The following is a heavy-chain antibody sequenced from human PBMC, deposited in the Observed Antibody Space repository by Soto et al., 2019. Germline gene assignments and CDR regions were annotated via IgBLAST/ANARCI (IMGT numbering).Heavy chain of an antibody. CDR1: GYTFTSYG. J-gene: IGHJ4*02. V-gene: IGHV1-18*01. CDR3: ARDTSRGEYDY. CDR2: INVYNGNT. D-gene: IGHD3-10*01. Sequence: QVQLVQSGAAVKKPGASVKVSCKASGYTFTSYGISWVRQAPGQGLEWMGWINVYNGNTNYAQKLQGRVTMTTDTSTSTGYLDLRSLRADDTAVYFCARDTSRGEYDYWGQGTLVTVSS.